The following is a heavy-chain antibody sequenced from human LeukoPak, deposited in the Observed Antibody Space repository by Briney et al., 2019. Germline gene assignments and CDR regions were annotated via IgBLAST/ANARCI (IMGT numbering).Heavy chain of an antibody. D-gene: IGHD3-22*01. V-gene: IGHV3-48*04. CDR3: ARVYDSSGQTTGDAFDI. CDR1: GFTFSSYS. J-gene: IGHJ3*02. CDR2: ISSSGSTI. Sequence: GGSLRLSCAASGFTFSSYSMNWVRQAPGKGLEWVSSISSSGSTIYYADSVKGRFTISRDNAKNSLYLQMNSLRAEDTAVYYCARVYDSSGQTTGDAFDIWGQGTMVTVSS.